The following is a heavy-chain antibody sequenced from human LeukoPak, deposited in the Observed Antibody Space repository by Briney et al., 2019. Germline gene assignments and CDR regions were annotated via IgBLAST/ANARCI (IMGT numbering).Heavy chain of an antibody. D-gene: IGHD4-17*01. Sequence: GGSLRLSYAASGFTLSSYHMNWVRQAPGKGLEWVSYISSGSTTIYYADSVKGRFTISRDNAKNSLYLQMNSLRAEDTAVYYCARDPPTTVTVFDYWGQGTLVTVSS. CDR1: GFTLSSYH. V-gene: IGHV3-48*01. J-gene: IGHJ4*02. CDR3: ARDPPTTVTVFDY. CDR2: ISSGSTTI.